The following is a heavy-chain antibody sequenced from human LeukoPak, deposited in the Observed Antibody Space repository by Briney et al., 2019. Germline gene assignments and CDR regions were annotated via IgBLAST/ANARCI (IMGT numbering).Heavy chain of an antibody. Sequence: GGSLRLSCSASGFTFSSYAMHWVRQAPGKGLEYVSAISSNGGSTYYADSVKGRFTISRDNSKNTLYLQMSSLRAEDTAVYYCVSPRRDWGLYYWGQGTLVTVSS. CDR3: VSPRRDWGLYY. CDR2: ISSNGGST. J-gene: IGHJ4*02. D-gene: IGHD7-27*01. V-gene: IGHV3-64D*06. CDR1: GFTFSSYA.